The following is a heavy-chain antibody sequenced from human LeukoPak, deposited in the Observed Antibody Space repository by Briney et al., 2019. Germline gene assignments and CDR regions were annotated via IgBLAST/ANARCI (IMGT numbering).Heavy chain of an antibody. CDR3: ARFGMWFDP. V-gene: IGHV4-59*01. CDR2: IYYSGST. D-gene: IGHD3-16*01. Sequence: SETLSLTCTVSGGSISSYYWSWIRQPPGKGLEWIGYIYYSGSTNYNPSLKSRVTISVDTSKNQFSLRLSSVTAADTAVYYCARFGMWFDPWGQGTLVTVSS. J-gene: IGHJ5*02. CDR1: GGSISSYY.